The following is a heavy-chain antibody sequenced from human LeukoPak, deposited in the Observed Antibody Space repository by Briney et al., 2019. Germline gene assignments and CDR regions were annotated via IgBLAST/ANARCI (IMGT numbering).Heavy chain of an antibody. Sequence: PSETLSLTCTVSGGAISNYYWSWIRQSAGKGLEWIGQIYGSGGTNYNPSLKSRVTMSTDRTKNQISLRLSSVTAADTASYYCARNRSNDYGEVPFDIWGQGTVVSVSS. J-gene: IGHJ3*02. V-gene: IGHV4-4*07. D-gene: IGHD4-17*01. CDR2: IYGSGGT. CDR1: GGAISNYY. CDR3: ARNRSNDYGEVPFDI.